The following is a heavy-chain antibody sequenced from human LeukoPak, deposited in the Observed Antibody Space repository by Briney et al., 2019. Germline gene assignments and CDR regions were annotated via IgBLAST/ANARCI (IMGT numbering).Heavy chain of an antibody. CDR3: ARVTSPITTVTRGVYNWFDP. D-gene: IGHD4-17*01. CDR2: INTNTGNP. J-gene: IGHJ5*02. V-gene: IGHV7-4-1*02. Sequence: ASVKVSCKASGYTFTSYAMNWVRQAPGQGLEWMGWINTNTGNPTYAQGFTGRFVFSLDTSVSTAYLQISSLKAEDTAVYYCARVTSPITTVTRGVYNWFDPWGQGTLVTVSS. CDR1: GYTFTSYA.